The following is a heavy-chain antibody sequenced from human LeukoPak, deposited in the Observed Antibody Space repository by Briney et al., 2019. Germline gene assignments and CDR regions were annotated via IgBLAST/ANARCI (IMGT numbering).Heavy chain of an antibody. J-gene: IGHJ5*02. Sequence: PSETLSLTCAVYGGSFSGYYWSWIRQPPGKGLEWIGEINHSGSTNYNPSLKSRVTISVDTSQNQFSLKLSSVTAADTAVYYCARAATYYDFWSGYYGSREAWFDPWGQGTLVTVSS. V-gene: IGHV4-34*01. CDR2: INHSGST. CDR3: ARAATYYDFWSGYYGSREAWFDP. CDR1: GGSFSGYY. D-gene: IGHD3-3*01.